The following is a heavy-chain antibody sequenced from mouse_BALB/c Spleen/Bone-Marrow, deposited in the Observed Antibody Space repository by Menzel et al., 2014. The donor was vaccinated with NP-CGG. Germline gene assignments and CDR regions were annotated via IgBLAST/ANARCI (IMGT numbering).Heavy chain of an antibody. V-gene: IGHV1-54*01. Sequence: VQLQQSGAEVVRPGTSVKVSCKASGYDFTSYLIVWIKQRPGQGLEWIGVINPGSGGSNYNEKFTGKATLTVAKSSSTAYMQLSSLTSDDSAVYCCARNANWLFTYWGQGTLVTVSA. J-gene: IGHJ3*01. CDR1: GYDFTSYL. D-gene: IGHD4-1*01. CDR3: ARNANWLFTY. CDR2: INPGSGGS.